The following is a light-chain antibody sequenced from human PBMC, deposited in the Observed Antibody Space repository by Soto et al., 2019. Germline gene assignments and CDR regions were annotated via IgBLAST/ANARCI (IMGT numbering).Light chain of an antibody. J-gene: IGLJ1*01. CDR3: NSYTTSSSLYV. CDR1: SSDIGGYDY. V-gene: IGLV2-14*01. CDR2: DVS. Sequence: QSVLTQPASVSGSPGQSITISCTGTSSDIGGYDYVSWYQQYPGKAPKLMIYDVSNRPSGVSDRFSGSKSANTASLTISGLHAEDEADYYCNSYTTSSSLYVFGTGTKLTVL.